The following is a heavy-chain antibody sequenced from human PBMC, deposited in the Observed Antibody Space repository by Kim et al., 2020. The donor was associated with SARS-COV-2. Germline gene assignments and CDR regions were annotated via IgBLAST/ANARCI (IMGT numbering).Heavy chain of an antibody. Sequence: YYNPSLQSRVTISVDTAKNQFSLTLSSVTAADTAVYYCTKHGLWVLRNEYWGQGTLVAVSS. CDR3: TKHGLWVLRNEY. D-gene: IGHD1-26*01. V-gene: IGHV4-39*01. J-gene: IGHJ4*02.